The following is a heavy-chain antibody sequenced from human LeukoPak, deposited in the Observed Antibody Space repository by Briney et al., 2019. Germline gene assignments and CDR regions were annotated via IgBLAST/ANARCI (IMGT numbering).Heavy chain of an antibody. V-gene: IGHV3-7*03. CDR1: GFTFSSYW. CDR2: IKHDGRKK. CDR3: ARDHLGENDY. Sequence: GGSLRLSCAASGFTFSSYWMTWVRQAPGKGLEWVANIKHDGRKKYYADSVKGRFTISRDNAKNSLYLQMNSLRAEDTAVYYCARDHLGENDYWGQGTLVTVSS. J-gene: IGHJ4*02. D-gene: IGHD3-16*01.